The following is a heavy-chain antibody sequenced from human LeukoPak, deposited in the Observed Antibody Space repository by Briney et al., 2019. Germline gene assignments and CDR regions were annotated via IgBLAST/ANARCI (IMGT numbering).Heavy chain of an antibody. CDR2: ISSSSSYI. V-gene: IGHV3-21*01. CDR1: GFTFSTYS. Sequence: GGSLRLSCAASGFTFSTYSMNWVRQAPGKGLEWVSSISSSSSYIYYADSVKGRFTISRDNAKNSLYLQMNSLRAEDTAVYYCARALYYDILTGDYYYYMDVWGKGTTVTISS. CDR3: ARALYYDILTGDYYYYMDV. D-gene: IGHD3-9*01. J-gene: IGHJ6*03.